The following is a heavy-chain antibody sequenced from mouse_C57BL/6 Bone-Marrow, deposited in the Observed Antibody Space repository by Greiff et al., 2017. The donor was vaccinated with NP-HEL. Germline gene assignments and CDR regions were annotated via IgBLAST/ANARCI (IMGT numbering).Heavy chain of an antibody. Sequence: VQLQQPGAELVKPGASVKMSCKASGYTFTSYSITWVKQRHGQGLEWIGDFYTGSGNTNYNEKFKSKATLTVDTSSSTAYMQLSSLTSEDSAVYYCARRDYGYDPDYWGQGTTLTVSS. CDR1: GYTFTSYS. D-gene: IGHD2-2*01. CDR2: FYTGSGNT. J-gene: IGHJ2*01. V-gene: IGHV1-55*01. CDR3: ARRDYGYDPDY.